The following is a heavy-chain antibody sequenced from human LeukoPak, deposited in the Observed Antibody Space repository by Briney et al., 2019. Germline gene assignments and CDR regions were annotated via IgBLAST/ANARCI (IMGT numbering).Heavy chain of an antibody. CDR3: AKGRGYYGSGSSEAAFDY. CDR2: IYSGGTT. D-gene: IGHD3-10*01. Sequence: PGGSLRLSCAASGFSVTSDYMSWVRQAPGKGLEWVAVIYSGGTTIYADSVKGRFTISRDNSKNTLYLQMNSLRPDDTAVYYCAKGRGYYGSGSSEAAFDYWGQGTLVTVSS. V-gene: IGHV3-53*01. J-gene: IGHJ4*02. CDR1: GFSVTSDY.